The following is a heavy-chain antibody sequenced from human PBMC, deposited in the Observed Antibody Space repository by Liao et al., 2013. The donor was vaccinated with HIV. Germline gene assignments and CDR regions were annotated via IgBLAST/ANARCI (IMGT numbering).Heavy chain of an antibody. D-gene: IGHD4-23*01. CDR3: ARRGGNLPFNY. Sequence: QVHLQQWGAGLLKPTETLSLTCAVDGASLRGYYWGWIRQPPGKGLEWLGEVTHSGGTNHNPSLKNRLTISVDTSKNQVSLKLDSVTAADTGVYYCARRGGNLPFNYWGQGTLVTVSS. V-gene: IGHV4-34*01. CDR1: GASLRGYY. J-gene: IGHJ4*02. CDR2: VTHSGGT.